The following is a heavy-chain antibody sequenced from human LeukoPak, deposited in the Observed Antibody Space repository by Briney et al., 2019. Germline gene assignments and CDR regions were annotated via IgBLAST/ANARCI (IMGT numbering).Heavy chain of an antibody. CDR2: SIPIFGTA. V-gene: IGHV1-69*01. J-gene: IGHJ6*04. CDR1: VGTFISYA. D-gene: IGHD2-2*01. Sequence: SVTVSCKSTVGTFISYAISWVRQAAGQGREWMGGSIPIFGTANYAQKFQGRVTITADESTSTAYMELSSLRSEDTAVYYCASTVVVPAATYYGMDVWGKGTTVTVSS. CDR3: ASTVVVPAATYYGMDV.